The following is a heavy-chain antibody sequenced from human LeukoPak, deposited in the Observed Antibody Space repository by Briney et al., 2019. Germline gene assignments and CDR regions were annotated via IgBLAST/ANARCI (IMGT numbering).Heavy chain of an antibody. J-gene: IGHJ4*02. Sequence: KPSETLSLTCTVSGGSITSNSYSWGWIRQPPGKGLQWIVTLSHAGTNYYNPSLKSRVTMPVDRSKNQFSLKLTSVTATDTAVYYCARLSGGVQLWGDWGQGTLVTVSS. CDR1: GGSITSNSYS. CDR2: LSHAGTN. D-gene: IGHD5-18*01. V-gene: IGHV4-39*01. CDR3: ARLSGGVQLWGD.